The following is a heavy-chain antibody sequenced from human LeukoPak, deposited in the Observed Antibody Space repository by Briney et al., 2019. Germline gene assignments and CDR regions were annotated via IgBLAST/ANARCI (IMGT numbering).Heavy chain of an antibody. CDR1: GCTFSSYA. CDR3: ARGYTIFGVVITQYFDY. D-gene: IGHD3-3*01. J-gene: IGHJ4*02. CDR2: IIPIFGTA. Sequence: ASLKVSCKASGCTFSSYAISWVRQAPGQGLEWMGGIIPIFGTANYAQKFQGRVTITADESTSTAYMELSSLRSEDTAVYYCARGYTIFGVVITQYFDYWGQGTLVTVSS. V-gene: IGHV1-69*13.